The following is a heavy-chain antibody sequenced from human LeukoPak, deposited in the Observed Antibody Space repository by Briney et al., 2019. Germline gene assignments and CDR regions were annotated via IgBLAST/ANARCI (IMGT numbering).Heavy chain of an antibody. CDR2: ISSGSGYI. Sequence: GGSLRLSCAASGFTFSSYSMNWVRQAPGKGLEWVSSISSGSGYIYYADSVKGRFTISRDNAKNSLYLQMNSLRAEDTAMYYCARRYDSSGYYFGFWGQGTLVTVSS. D-gene: IGHD3-22*01. CDR1: GFTFSSYS. J-gene: IGHJ4*02. V-gene: IGHV3-21*01. CDR3: ARRYDSSGYYFGF.